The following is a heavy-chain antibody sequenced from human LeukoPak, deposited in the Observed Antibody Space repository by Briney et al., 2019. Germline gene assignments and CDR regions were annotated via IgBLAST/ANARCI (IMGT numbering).Heavy chain of an antibody. CDR3: ARGSSKNQYTSGWYHDC. V-gene: IGHV3-30*04. J-gene: IGHJ4*02. D-gene: IGHD6-19*01. Sequence: GGSLRLSCAASGFTFSSYAMHWVRQAPGKGLEWVAVISYDGSNKYYADSVKGRFTISRDNSKNTLFLQMNSQRVEDTAVYYCARGSSKNQYTSGWYHDCWGQGTLVTVSS. CDR2: ISYDGSNK. CDR1: GFTFSSYA.